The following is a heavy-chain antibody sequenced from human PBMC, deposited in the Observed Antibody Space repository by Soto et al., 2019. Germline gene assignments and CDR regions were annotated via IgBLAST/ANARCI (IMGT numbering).Heavy chain of an antibody. Sequence: GGSLRLSCAASGFTFGRYDMHWVGQAPGKGLEWVAVISYDGSNKYYADSVKGRFTISRDNSKNTLYLQMNSLRTEDTAVYYCATKIVAATSDYWGQGTLVTVSS. J-gene: IGHJ4*02. V-gene: IGHV3-30*03. CDR1: GFTFGRYD. CDR3: ATKIVAATSDY. D-gene: IGHD2-15*01. CDR2: ISYDGSNK.